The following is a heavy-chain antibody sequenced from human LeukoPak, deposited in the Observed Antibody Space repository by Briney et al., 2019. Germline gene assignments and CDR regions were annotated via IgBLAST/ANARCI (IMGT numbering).Heavy chain of an antibody. D-gene: IGHD1-26*01. CDR2: IYYSGST. CDR3: ARHPTSADSGSPSSDYYYYGMDV. V-gene: IGHV4-59*08. J-gene: IGHJ6*02. Sequence: PSETLSLTCTVSGGSISSYYWSWIRQPPGRGLEWIGYIYYSGSTNYNPSLKSRVTISVDTSKNQYSLKLSSVTAADTAAYYCARHPTSADSGSPSSDYYYYGMDVWGQGTTVTVSS. CDR1: GGSISSYY.